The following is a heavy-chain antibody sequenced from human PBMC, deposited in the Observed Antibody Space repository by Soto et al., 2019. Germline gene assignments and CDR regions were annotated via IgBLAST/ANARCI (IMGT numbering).Heavy chain of an antibody. D-gene: IGHD3-3*01. CDR3: AREVLLSQLRFLELYYYYAMDV. Sequence: GGSLRLSCAASGFTFSSYWMSWVRQAPGKGLEWVANIKQDGSEKYYVDSVKGRFTISRDNAKNSLYLQMNSLRAEDTAVYYCAREVLLSQLRFLELYYYYAMDVWGQGTTVTV. V-gene: IGHV3-7*01. CDR2: IKQDGSEK. CDR1: GFTFSSYW. J-gene: IGHJ6*02.